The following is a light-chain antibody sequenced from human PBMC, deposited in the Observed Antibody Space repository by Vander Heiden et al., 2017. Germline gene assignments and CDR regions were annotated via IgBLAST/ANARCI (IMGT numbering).Light chain of an antibody. Sequence: DVVMTQSPLSLPVTLGQPASISCRSSQSLVYSDGNTYLSWFQQRPGQSPGHLIYKVSNRDSGVPDRISGSGSGTDFTLKISRVEAEDVGVYYCMQGTHWPPTFGQGTKVEIK. J-gene: IGKJ1*01. CDR2: KVS. CDR3: MQGTHWPPT. CDR1: QSLVYSDGNTY. V-gene: IGKV2-30*01.